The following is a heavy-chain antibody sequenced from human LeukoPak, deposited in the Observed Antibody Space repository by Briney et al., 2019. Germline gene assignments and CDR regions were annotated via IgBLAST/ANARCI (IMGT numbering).Heavy chain of an antibody. CDR2: IRYDGNNK. V-gene: IGHV3-30*02. CDR3: ATDLGP. D-gene: IGHD7-27*01. Sequence: GGSLRLSCVASGFTFSSYGMHWVRQAPGKGLEWVAFIRYDGNNKYYLDSVKGRFTISRDNSKNTLYLQMDSLRGEDTAVYYCATDLGPWGQGTLVTVSS. J-gene: IGHJ5*02. CDR1: GFTFSSYG.